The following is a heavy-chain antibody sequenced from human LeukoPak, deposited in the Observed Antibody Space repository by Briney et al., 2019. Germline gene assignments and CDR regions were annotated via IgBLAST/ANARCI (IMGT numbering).Heavy chain of an antibody. CDR2: INPNSGGT. Sequence: ASVKVSCKASGYTFTSYGISWVRQAPGQGLEWMGWINPNSGGTNYAQKFQGRVTMTRDTSISTAYMELSRLRSDDTAVYYCARSKYQLPSNWFDPWGQGTLVTVSS. J-gene: IGHJ5*02. D-gene: IGHD2-2*01. CDR1: GYTFTSYG. V-gene: IGHV1-2*02. CDR3: ARSKYQLPSNWFDP.